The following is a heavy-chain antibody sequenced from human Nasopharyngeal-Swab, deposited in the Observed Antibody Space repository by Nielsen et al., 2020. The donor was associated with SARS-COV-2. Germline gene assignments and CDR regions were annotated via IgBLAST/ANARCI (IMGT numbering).Heavy chain of an antibody. V-gene: IGHV4-39*01. J-gene: IGHJ4*02. Sequence: WIRQPPGKGLEWIGSIYYSGITYYKPSLRSRVTISVDTSKSEFSLKLRSVTAADTAVYYCARSYSGRSCTLCYFDYWGQGTLVTSPQ. CDR2: IYYSGIT. D-gene: IGHD1-26*01. CDR3: ARSYSGRSCTLCYFDY.